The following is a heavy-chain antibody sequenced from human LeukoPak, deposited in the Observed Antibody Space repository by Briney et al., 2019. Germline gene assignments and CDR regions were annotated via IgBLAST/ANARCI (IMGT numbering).Heavy chain of an antibody. Sequence: PSETLSLTCTVSGGSISSYYWSWIRQPPGKGLEWIGYIYYSGSTNYNPSLKSRVTISVDTSKNQFSLKLSSVTAADTAVYYCARLRNWGEYYFDYWGQGTLVTVSS. V-gene: IGHV4-59*08. CDR3: ARLRNWGEYYFDY. CDR1: GGSISSYY. J-gene: IGHJ4*02. D-gene: IGHD3-16*01. CDR2: IYYSGST.